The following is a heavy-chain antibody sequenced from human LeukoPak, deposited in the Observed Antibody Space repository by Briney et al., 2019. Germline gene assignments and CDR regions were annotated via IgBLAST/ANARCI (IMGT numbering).Heavy chain of an antibody. Sequence: GGSLRLSCAASGSTFGNYAMSWVRQTQGKGLEWVSTISGGGVSSYYGEAIYADSVKGRFTISRDDSKNTVYLQMNSLRAEDTALYYCAKGLGFLPQFDYWGQGTLVAVSS. J-gene: IGHJ4*02. V-gene: IGHV3-23*01. CDR1: GSTFGNYA. CDR3: AKGLGFLPQFDY. CDR2: ISGGGVSS. D-gene: IGHD6-19*01.